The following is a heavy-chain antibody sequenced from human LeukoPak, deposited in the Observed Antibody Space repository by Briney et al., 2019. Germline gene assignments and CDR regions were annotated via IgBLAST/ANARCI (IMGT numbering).Heavy chain of an antibody. CDR1: GFTFSSYG. Sequence: GSLRLSCAASGFTFSSYGMHWVRQAPGKGLDWVAVISYDEYNKYYADSVEGRFTISRDNSKNTLYPQMNSLRHEDTAVYYCAKDLHVRGVMTPDYWGQGTLVTVSS. CDR3: AKDLHVRGVMTPDY. J-gene: IGHJ4*02. V-gene: IGHV3-30*18. CDR2: ISYDEYNK. D-gene: IGHD3-10*01.